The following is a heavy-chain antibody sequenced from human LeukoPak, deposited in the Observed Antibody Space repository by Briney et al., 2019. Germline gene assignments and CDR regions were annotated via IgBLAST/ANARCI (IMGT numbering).Heavy chain of an antibody. CDR2: INPSGDST. J-gene: IGHJ4*02. CDR3: AKLATSDTGETY. CDR1: GYTFTINH. D-gene: IGHD3-16*01. V-gene: IGHV1-46*01. Sequence: ASVKISCKASGYTFTINHIHWVRQAPGQGLEWMGVINPSGDSTTYAQNFQGRVTMTRDTSTSTVYMELRSLRSEDTAIYYCAKLATSDTGETYWGQGTMVTVSS.